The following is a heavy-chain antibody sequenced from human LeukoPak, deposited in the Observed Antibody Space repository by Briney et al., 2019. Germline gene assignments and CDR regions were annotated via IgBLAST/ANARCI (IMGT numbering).Heavy chain of an antibody. D-gene: IGHD3-16*02. CDR3: TTAVLRLGELSPDY. Sequence: GGSLRLSCAASGFTFSNAWMSWVRQAPGKGLEWVGRIKSKTDGGTTDYAAPVKGRFTISRDDSKNTLYLQINSLKTEDTAVYYCTTAVLRLGELSPDYWGQGTLVTVSS. CDR2: IKSKTDGGTT. CDR1: GFTFSNAW. J-gene: IGHJ4*02. V-gene: IGHV3-15*01.